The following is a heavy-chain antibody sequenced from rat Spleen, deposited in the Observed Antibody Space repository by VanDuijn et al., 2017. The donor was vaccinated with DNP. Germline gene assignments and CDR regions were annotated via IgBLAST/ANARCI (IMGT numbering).Heavy chain of an antibody. J-gene: IGHJ1*01. V-gene: IGHV2-72*01. D-gene: IGHD1-11*01. Sequence: QVQLKESGPGLMQPSETLSLTCTVSGFSLTSNGVGWVRQPLGKGLVWMGTIWAVGNTNYNSAVQSRLTISRDTSKSQVFLKMNSLHPGDTGTYVCARHRGGAFAGYFDFWGPGTMVTVSS. CDR3: ARHRGGAFAGYFDF. CDR2: IWAVGNT. CDR1: GFSLTSNG.